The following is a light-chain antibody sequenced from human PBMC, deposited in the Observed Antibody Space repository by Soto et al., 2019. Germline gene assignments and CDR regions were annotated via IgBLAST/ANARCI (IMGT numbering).Light chain of an antibody. J-gene: IGKJ1*01. Sequence: DPQMTPSPSLISSSVLPRFTITCLAIHNINRWLAWYQQKPGKAPKLLIYDASRLESGVPSRFGGSGSGTELTLSISSLQPDDFAIYYCQEYSGYPWTFAQGTKVDIK. V-gene: IGKV1-5*01. CDR1: HNINRW. CDR2: DAS. CDR3: QEYSGYPWT.